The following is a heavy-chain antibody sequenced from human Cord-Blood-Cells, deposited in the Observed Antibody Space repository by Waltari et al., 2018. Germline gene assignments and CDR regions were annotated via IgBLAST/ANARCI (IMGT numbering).Heavy chain of an antibody. CDR1: GGSFSGYY. D-gene: IGHD4-4*01. CDR2: INHRGST. CDR3: ARGYSNYNWFDP. Sequence: QVQLQQWGAGLLKPSETLSLTCAVYGGSFSGYYWSWIRQPPGKGLEWIGEINHRGSTNYNPSLKSRVTISVDTSKNQFSLKLSSVTAADTAVYYCARGYSNYNWFDPWGQGTLVTVSS. J-gene: IGHJ5*02. V-gene: IGHV4-34*01.